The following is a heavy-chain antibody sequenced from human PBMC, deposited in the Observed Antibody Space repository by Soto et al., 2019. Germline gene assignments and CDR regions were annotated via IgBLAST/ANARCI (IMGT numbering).Heavy chain of an antibody. CDR3: WRHDKTALPPLDS. D-gene: IGHD1-1*01. CDR2: TIPAFGTA. Sequence: QVHLVQSGAEVKSPGSAVKVSCQVSGAGDTFSNYGLNWVRQAPGQGLEWMGGTIPAFGTANYAEKFQGRVTMTADTSTTTDYMELSSLRSDDTVVYYCWRHDKTALPPLDSWGQGTLVSVSS. J-gene: IGHJ4*02. V-gene: IGHV1-69*06. CDR1: GAGDTFSNYG.